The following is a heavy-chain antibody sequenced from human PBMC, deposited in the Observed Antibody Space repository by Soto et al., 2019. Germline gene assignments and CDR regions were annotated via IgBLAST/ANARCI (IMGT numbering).Heavy chain of an antibody. V-gene: IGHV3-33*01. CDR1: GFTFSSYG. Sequence: HPGGSLRLSCAASGFTFSSYGMHWVRQAPGKGLEWVAVIWYDGSNKYYADSVKGRFTISRDNSKNTLYLQMNSLRAEDTAVYYCARVTMRNWFDPWGQGTLVTVSS. J-gene: IGHJ5*02. CDR2: IWYDGSNK. CDR3: ARVTMRNWFDP. D-gene: IGHD3-3*01.